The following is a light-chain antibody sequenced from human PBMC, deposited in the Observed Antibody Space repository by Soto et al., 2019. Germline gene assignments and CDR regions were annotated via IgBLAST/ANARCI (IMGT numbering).Light chain of an antibody. Sequence: EIVMTQSPATLSVSPGERATLSCRASQSVSSNLAWYQQKPGQAPRLIIYGASTRATGIPARFSGSGSGTEFTLTISSLQSEDFAVYYCQQYNNWPEGTFGQGTKVEIK. CDR2: GAS. CDR1: QSVSSN. CDR3: QQYNNWPEGT. J-gene: IGKJ1*01. V-gene: IGKV3-15*01.